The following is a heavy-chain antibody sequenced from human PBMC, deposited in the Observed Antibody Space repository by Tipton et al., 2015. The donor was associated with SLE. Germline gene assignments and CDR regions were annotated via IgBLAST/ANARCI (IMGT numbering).Heavy chain of an antibody. Sequence: TLSLTCTVSGGSISSTSDYWGWIRQPPGKGLEWIGSIYYSGSTYYNPSLESRVTISVDTSKNQVSLKLSSVTAADTAVYYCARVRPRYYDSSGFLDYWGQGTLVTVSS. J-gene: IGHJ4*02. CDR2: IYYSGST. CDR1: GGSISSTSDY. CDR3: ARVRPRYYDSSGFLDY. V-gene: IGHV4-39*07. D-gene: IGHD3-22*01.